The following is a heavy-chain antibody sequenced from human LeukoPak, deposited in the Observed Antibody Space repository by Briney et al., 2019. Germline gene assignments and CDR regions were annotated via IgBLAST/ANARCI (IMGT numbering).Heavy chain of an antibody. CDR3: ATDPVWYNWNRYLDY. Sequence: EASVKVSCKVSGYTLTELSMHWVRQAPGKGLEWMGGFDPEDGETIYAQKFQGRVTMTEDTSTDKAYMELSSLRSEDTAVYYCATDPVWYNWNRYLDYWGQGTLVTVSS. D-gene: IGHD1-20*01. V-gene: IGHV1-24*01. CDR2: FDPEDGET. CDR1: GYTLTELS. J-gene: IGHJ4*02.